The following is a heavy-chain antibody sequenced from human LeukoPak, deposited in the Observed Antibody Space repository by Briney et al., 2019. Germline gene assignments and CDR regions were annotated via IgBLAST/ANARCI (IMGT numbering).Heavy chain of an antibody. CDR1: GFDFSAFG. V-gene: IGHV3-30*18. J-gene: IGHJ4*02. D-gene: IGHD2-15*01. Sequence: GGSLRLSCAASGFDFSAFGMNWVRQAPGKGLEWVAVISYDGSQKYYADSVKGRITISRDNSKNTVYLHMNSLSAEDTAVYYCAKDNGSPSLVVVLVATAPDYWGQGALVTVSS. CDR2: ISYDGSQK. CDR3: AKDNGSPSLVVVLVATAPDY.